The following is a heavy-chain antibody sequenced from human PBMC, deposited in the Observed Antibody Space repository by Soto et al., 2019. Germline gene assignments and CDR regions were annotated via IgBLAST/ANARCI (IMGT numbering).Heavy chain of an antibody. CDR2: ISASGGTT. D-gene: IGHD3-10*01. Sequence: GSLRLSCAASRFTSSSCTMSRARPAPGKGLEWVSFISASGGTTYYVDSVKGRFTTSREASKNTLYLQMNSLRAEDTAIYYCATFMLLFGAPGWGRPMDVWGQGT. CDR1: RFTSSSCT. V-gene: IGHV3-23*01. CDR3: ATFMLLFGAPGWGRPMDV. J-gene: IGHJ6*02.